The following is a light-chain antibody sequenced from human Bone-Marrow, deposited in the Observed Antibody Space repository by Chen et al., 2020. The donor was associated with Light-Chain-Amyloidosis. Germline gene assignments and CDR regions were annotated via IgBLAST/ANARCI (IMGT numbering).Light chain of an antibody. V-gene: IGLV2-8*01. J-gene: IGLJ2*01. CDR1: SSDVGGYNY. Sequence: QSALTQPPSASGSPGQSVTISCTGTSSDVGGYNYVSWYQQHPGKAPKLMIYEVSNRPSGVPVRFSASESGNTAFLTVSGFQAEDEADYYCSSYAGSNHLVFGGGTWLTVL. CDR2: EVS. CDR3: SSYAGSNHLV.